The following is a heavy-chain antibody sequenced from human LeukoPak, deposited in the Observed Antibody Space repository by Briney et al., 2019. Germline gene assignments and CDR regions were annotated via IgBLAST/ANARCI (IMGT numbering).Heavy chain of an antibody. V-gene: IGHV3-9*01. CDR1: GFTFDDYA. D-gene: IGHD1-14*01. Sequence: PGGSLRLSCAASGFTFDDYAMHWVRQAPGKGLEWVSGISWNSGSIGYADSAKGRFTISRDNAKNSLYLQMNSLRAEDTAVYYCARAPITGTTGYWGQGTLVTVSS. CDR2: ISWNSGSI. CDR3: ARAPITGTTGY. J-gene: IGHJ4*02.